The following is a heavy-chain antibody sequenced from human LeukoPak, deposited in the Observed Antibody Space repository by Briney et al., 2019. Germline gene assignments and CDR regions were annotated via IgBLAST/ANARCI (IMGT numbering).Heavy chain of an antibody. J-gene: IGHJ4*02. D-gene: IGHD3-3*01. CDR3: ARGNYDFLSGYSPFDY. V-gene: IGHV1-8*01. Sequence: GASVKVSCKASGYTFTSYDINWVRQATGQGLEWMGWMNPNSGNTGYAQKFQGRVTMTRNTSISTAYMELSSLRSEDTAVYYCARGNYDFLSGYSPFDYWRQGILVTVSS. CDR2: MNPNSGNT. CDR1: GYTFTSYD.